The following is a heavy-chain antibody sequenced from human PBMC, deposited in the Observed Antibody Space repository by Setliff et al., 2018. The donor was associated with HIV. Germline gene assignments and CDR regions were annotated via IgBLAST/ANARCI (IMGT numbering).Heavy chain of an antibody. J-gene: IGHJ4*02. CDR1: GYSFTSYW. CDR3: ARLGSHCKNAFCPPY. Sequence: GASLTISCKGSGYSFTSYWIGWVRQMPGKGLEWMGIIYPGDSDTRYSPSFQGQVTISADKSISTAYLQWSSLKASDTAMYYCARLGSHCKNAFCPPYWGQGTLVTVSS. CDR2: IYPGDSDT. D-gene: IGHD2-15*01. V-gene: IGHV5-51*01.